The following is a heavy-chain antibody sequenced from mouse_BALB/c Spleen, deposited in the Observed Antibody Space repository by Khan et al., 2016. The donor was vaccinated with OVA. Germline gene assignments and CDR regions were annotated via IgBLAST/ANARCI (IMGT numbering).Heavy chain of an antibody. D-gene: IGHD1-1*02. CDR2: IYPGDGDT. J-gene: IGHJ3*01. CDR1: GYTFTSYW. V-gene: IGHV1-87*01. CDR3: ARGGVYSGPFAY. Sequence: VQLQQSGAELARPGASVKLSCKASGYTFTSYWMQWVKQRPGQGLEWIGAIYPGDGDTRYTQKFKGKATLTADKSSSTAYMQLSSLASEDSAVYYGARGGVYSGPFAY.